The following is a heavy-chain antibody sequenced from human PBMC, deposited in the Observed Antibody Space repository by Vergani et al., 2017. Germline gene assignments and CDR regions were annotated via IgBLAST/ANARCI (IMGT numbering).Heavy chain of an antibody. V-gene: IGHV4-39*07. CDR1: GGSISSSSYY. CDR2: IYYSGST. Sequence: QLQLQESGPGLVKPSETLSLPCTVSGGSISSSSYYWGWIRQPPGKGLEWIGSIYYSGSTYYNPSLKSRVTISVDTSKNQFSLKLSSVTAADTAVYYCARQGAYYDSSEGGYWGQGTLVTVSS. CDR3: ARQGAYYDSSEGGY. J-gene: IGHJ4*02. D-gene: IGHD3-22*01.